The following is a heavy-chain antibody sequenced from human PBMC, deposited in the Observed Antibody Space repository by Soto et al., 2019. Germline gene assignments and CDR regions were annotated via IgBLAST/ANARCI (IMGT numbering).Heavy chain of an antibody. D-gene: IGHD6-19*01. Sequence: VASGGGLVKPGESLRLSCAGSGLALSNARMTWVRQSPGKGLEWVSAMSGTGGSTYYADSVKGRFTISRDNSKNTLYLQMNSLRVEDTAVFYCAKAGFSSGWSPSYFDYWGQGTLVTVSS. CDR2: MSGTGGST. J-gene: IGHJ4*02. CDR1: GLALSNAR. CDR3: AKAGFSSGWSPSYFDY. V-gene: IGHV3-23*04.